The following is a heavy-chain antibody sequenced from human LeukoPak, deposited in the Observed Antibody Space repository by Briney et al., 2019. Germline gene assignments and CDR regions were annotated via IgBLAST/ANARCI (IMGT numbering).Heavy chain of an antibody. J-gene: IGHJ4*02. CDR3: ARSRGAGSSGVGDNFDC. Sequence: VQPGPSLRLSCAASGFPFSSYGMHWVRQAPGKGLEWVAVIWNDGSNKYYVESVKGRFTISRDDSKNTLYLQMNSLRAEDTAVYYCARSRGAGSSGVGDNFDCWGQGTLVTVSS. CDR2: IWNDGSNK. D-gene: IGHD1-26*01. V-gene: IGHV3-33*01. CDR1: GFPFSSYG.